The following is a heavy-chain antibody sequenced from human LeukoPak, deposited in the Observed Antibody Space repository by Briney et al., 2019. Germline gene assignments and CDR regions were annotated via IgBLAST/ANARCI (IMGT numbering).Heavy chain of an antibody. Sequence: SETLSLTCTVSGGSISSSSYYWGCIRQPPGKGLECIGRIYYSGSTNYNPSLKSRVTISVGTSKNQFSLKLSSVTAADTAVYYCARGGAEFDWLPNAFDIWGQGTMVTVSS. D-gene: IGHD3-9*01. CDR3: ARGGAEFDWLPNAFDI. J-gene: IGHJ3*02. CDR2: IYYSGST. CDR1: GGSISSSSYY. V-gene: IGHV4-39*07.